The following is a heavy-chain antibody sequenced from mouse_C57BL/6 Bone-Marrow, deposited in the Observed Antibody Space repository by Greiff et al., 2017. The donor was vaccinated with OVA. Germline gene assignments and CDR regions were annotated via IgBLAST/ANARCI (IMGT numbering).Heavy chain of an antibody. Sequence: QVQLKQSGAELVRPGASVTLSCKASGYTFTDYEMHWVKQTPVHGLEWIGAIDPETGGTAYNQKFKGKAILTADKSSSTAYMELRSLTSDDSAVYYCTGTWFAYWGQGTLVTVSA. CDR1: GYTFTDYE. J-gene: IGHJ3*01. CDR3: TGTWFAY. V-gene: IGHV1-15*01. CDR2: IDPETGGT.